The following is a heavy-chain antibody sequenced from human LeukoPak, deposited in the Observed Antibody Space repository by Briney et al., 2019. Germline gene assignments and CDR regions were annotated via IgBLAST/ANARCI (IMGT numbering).Heavy chain of an antibody. CDR3: AKGAGDGYSYGSYYYYYYMDV. V-gene: IGHV3-43D*03. Sequence: GGSLRLSCAASGFTFSNYAMHWVRQAPGKGLEWVSLISWDGGSTYYADSVKGRFTISRDNSKNSLYLQMNSLRAEDTALYYCAKGAGDGYSYGSYYYYYYMDVWGKGTTVTVSS. CDR2: ISWDGGST. D-gene: IGHD5-18*01. J-gene: IGHJ6*03. CDR1: GFTFSNYA.